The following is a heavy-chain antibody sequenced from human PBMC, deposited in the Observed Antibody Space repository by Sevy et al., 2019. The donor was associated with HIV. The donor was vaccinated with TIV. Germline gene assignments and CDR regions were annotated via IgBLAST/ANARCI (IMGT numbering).Heavy chain of an antibody. Sequence: ASVKVSCKVSGYTLTELSMHWVRQAPGKGLEWMGGFDPEDGETIYAQKFQGRVTMTEDTSTDTAYMELSSLRSEDTAVYYCATDQDYDFWSGYYPNWGQRTLVTVSS. CDR3: ATDQDYDFWSGYYPN. D-gene: IGHD3-3*01. CDR2: FDPEDGET. V-gene: IGHV1-24*01. CDR1: GYTLTELS. J-gene: IGHJ4*02.